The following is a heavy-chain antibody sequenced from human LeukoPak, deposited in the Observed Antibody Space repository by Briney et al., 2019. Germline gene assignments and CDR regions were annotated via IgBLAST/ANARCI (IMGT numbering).Heavy chain of an antibody. CDR2: LIPIFGTA. CDR1: GGTFSSYA. CDR3: ARRPLFGVLNWFDP. V-gene: IGHV1-69*13. J-gene: IGHJ5*02. Sequence: SVKVSCKASGGTFSSYAISWVRQAPGQGLEWMGGLIPIFGTANYAQKFQGRVTITADESTSTAYMELSSLRSEDTAVYYCARRPLFGVLNWFDPWGQGTLVTVSS. D-gene: IGHD3-3*01.